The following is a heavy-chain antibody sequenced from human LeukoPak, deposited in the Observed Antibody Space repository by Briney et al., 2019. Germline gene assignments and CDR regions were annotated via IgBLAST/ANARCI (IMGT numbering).Heavy chain of an antibody. V-gene: IGHV3-74*01. CDR1: GFTFSGYW. CDR2: INTDGSST. J-gene: IGHJ4*02. CDR3: ARQSYYYDSSGYYHDY. Sequence: PGGSLRLSCAASGFTFSGYWMHWVRQVPGKGLLWVSRINTDGSSTTYADSVKGRFTISRDNTKNTLYLQVNSLRAEDTAVHYCARQSYYYDSSGYYHDYWGQGTLVTVSS. D-gene: IGHD3-22*01.